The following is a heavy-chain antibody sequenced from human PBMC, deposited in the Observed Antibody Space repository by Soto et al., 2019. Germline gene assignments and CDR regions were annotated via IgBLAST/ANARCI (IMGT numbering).Heavy chain of an antibody. CDR3: ARPTYTTTWSEDY. V-gene: IGHV1-2*02. Sequence: ASVKVSCKASGYIFTDYYIHWIRQAPGQGLEWVRWINPNSGDTSYAQRFQGRVTMTRDTSISTAYLELPRLTSDDTAVYYCARPTYTTTWSEDYWGQGTLVTVSS. CDR1: GYIFTDYY. CDR2: INPNSGDT. J-gene: IGHJ4*02. D-gene: IGHD6-13*01.